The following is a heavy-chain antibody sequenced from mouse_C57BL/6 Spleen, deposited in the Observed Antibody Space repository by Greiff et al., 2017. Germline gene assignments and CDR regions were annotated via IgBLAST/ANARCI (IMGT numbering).Heavy chain of an antibody. CDR2: IWTGGGK. Sequence: VKLMESGPGLVAPSQSLSITCTVSGFSLTSYAISWVRQPPGKGLEWLGVIWTGGGKNSNSALKSRLSISKDNSKSQVFLKMNRLQTDDKARYYCARSPYDTTGFDYWGQGTTLPVSS. D-gene: IGHD1-1*01. CDR3: ARSPYDTTGFDY. CDR1: GFSLTSYA. J-gene: IGHJ2*01. V-gene: IGHV2-9-1*01.